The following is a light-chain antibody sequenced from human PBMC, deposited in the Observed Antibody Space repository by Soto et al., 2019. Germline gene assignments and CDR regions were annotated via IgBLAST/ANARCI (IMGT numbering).Light chain of an antibody. J-gene: IGKJ1*01. CDR3: QPYNSYSEA. V-gene: IGKV1-5*03. Sequence: DIQMTQSPSNLSGSVGDRVTITCRASQTISSWLAWYQQKPGKAPKLLIYKAYTLKSGVTSRFSGSGSGTEFTLTISSLQPDDFATYYCQPYNSYSEAVGQGTKVDIK. CDR1: QTISSW. CDR2: KAY.